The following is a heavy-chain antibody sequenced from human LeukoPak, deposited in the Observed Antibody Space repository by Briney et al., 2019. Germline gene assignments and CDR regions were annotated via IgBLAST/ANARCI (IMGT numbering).Heavy chain of an antibody. CDR3: AKGTTMIVVVSPFDY. Sequence: GGSLRLSCAASGFTVSSNYMSWVRQAPGKGLEWVSAISGSGGSTYYADSVKGRFTISRDNSKNTLYLQMNSLRAEDTAVYYCAKGTTMIVVVSPFDYWGQGTLVTVSS. V-gene: IGHV3-23*01. CDR2: ISGSGGST. J-gene: IGHJ4*02. D-gene: IGHD3-22*01. CDR1: GFTVSSNY.